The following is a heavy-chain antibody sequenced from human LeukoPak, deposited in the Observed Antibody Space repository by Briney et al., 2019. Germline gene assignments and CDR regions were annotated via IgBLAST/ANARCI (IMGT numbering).Heavy chain of an antibody. V-gene: IGHV4-61*02. CDR3: AIGTRSHFDY. Sequence: SEPLPLTCIASGASISSGCYYWSWLRRPAGKDLGWIGRIDTTGSTNYNPSLESRVTISVDTSKNQFSLKLSSVTAADTAVYYCAIGTRSHFDYWGQGTLVTVSS. CDR1: GASISSGCYY. J-gene: IGHJ4*02. CDR2: IDTTGST. D-gene: IGHD1-1*01.